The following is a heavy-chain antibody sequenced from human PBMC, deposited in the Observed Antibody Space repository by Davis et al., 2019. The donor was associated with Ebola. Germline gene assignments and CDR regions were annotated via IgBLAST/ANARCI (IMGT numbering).Heavy chain of an antibody. V-gene: IGHV1-69*13. CDR2: IIPLFGTA. Sequence: AASVKVSCKASGGTFSSYGISWVRQASGQGLEWLGGIIPLFGTANYAQKLQGRVTITADESTSTAYMELRSLRSEDTAVYYCARDDYDFWGGYSPVYYYGMDVWGKGTTVTVSS. CDR3: ARDDYDFWGGYSPVYYYGMDV. J-gene: IGHJ6*04. CDR1: GGTFSSYG. D-gene: IGHD3-3*01.